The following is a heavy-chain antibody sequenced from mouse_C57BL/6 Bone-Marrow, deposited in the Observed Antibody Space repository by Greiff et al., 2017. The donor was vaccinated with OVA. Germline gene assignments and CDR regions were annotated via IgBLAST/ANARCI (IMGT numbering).Heavy chain of an antibody. CDR3: ATYDSNYYFDY. V-gene: IGHV1-81*01. Sequence: QVQLQQSGAELARPGASVKLSCKASGYTFTSYGISWVKQRPGQGLEWIGEIYPRSGNTYYNEKFKGKAALTADKSSSTAYMELRSLTSEDSAVYFGATYDSNYYFDYWGQGTTLTVSS. CDR1: GYTFTSYG. J-gene: IGHJ2*01. CDR2: IYPRSGNT. D-gene: IGHD2-5*01.